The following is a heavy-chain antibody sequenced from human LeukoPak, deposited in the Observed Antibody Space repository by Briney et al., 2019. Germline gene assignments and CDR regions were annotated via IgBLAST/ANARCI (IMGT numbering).Heavy chain of an antibody. J-gene: IGHJ3*02. Sequence: ASVKVSCKASGYSFTSYGISWVRQAPGQGLEWMGGIIPIFGTANYAQKFQGRVTITTDESTSTAYMELSSLRSEDTAVYYCARDSQVEMATIYAFDIWGQGTMVTVSS. D-gene: IGHD5-24*01. V-gene: IGHV1-69*05. CDR1: GYSFTSYG. CDR3: ARDSQVEMATIYAFDI. CDR2: IIPIFGTA.